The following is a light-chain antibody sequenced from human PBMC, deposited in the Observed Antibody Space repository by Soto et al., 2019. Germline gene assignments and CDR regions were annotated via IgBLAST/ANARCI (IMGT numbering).Light chain of an antibody. V-gene: IGLV2-14*03. Sequence: QSALTQPASVSGSPGQSITISCTGTSSDIGAYNYVSWYQQHSGKAPKLMIYDVSNRPSGVSNRFSGSKSGNTASLTISGLQAEDEADYYCNSYTISSTRVFGGGTKVTVL. CDR1: SSDIGAYNY. CDR3: NSYTISSTRV. CDR2: DVS. J-gene: IGLJ2*01.